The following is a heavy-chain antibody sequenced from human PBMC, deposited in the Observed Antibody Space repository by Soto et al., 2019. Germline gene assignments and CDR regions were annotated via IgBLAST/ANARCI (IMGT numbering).Heavy chain of an antibody. CDR1: GGSISSYY. CDR2: IYYSGST. Sequence: SETLSLTCTVSGGSISSYYWSWLRQPPGKGLEWIGYIYYSGSTNYNPSLKRRVTISVDTSKNQFALKLSSVTAADTAVYYCARRHYDFWSGYYSAAAGPFDCWGEGALVTVSS. J-gene: IGHJ4*02. CDR3: ARRHYDFWSGYYSAAAGPFDC. D-gene: IGHD3-3*01. V-gene: IGHV4-59*01.